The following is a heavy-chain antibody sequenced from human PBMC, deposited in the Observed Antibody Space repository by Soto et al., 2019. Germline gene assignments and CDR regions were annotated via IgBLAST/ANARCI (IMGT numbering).Heavy chain of an antibody. D-gene: IGHD1-1*01. J-gene: IGHJ4*02. V-gene: IGHV1-24*01. CDR3: ATLEPPNAPFS. CDR1: GSTLTELS. CDR2: FDPEDVET. Sequence: ASVQVSFTVSGSTLTELSMHWVRQAPGKGLEWMGGFDPEDVETIYAQKFQGRVTMTENTSTDTAYMELSSLRSEDTAVYYCATLEPPNAPFSWGQGTLVNVSS.